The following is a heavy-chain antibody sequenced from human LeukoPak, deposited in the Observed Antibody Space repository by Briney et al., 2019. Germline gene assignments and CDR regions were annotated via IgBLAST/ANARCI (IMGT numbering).Heavy chain of an antibody. J-gene: IGHJ5*02. V-gene: IGHV4-34*01. CDR3: ARRRTPRITMVRGVSPFDP. CDR1: GGSFSGYY. Sequence: PSETLSLTCAVYGGSFSGYYWSWIRRPPGKGLEWIGEINHSGSTNYNPSLKSRVTISVDTSKNQFSLKLSSVTAADTAVYYCARRRTPRITMVRGVSPFDPWGQGTLVTVSS. CDR2: INHSGST. D-gene: IGHD3-10*01.